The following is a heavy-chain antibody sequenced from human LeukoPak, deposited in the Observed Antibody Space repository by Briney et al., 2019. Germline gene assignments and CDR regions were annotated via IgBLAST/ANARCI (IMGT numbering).Heavy chain of an antibody. Sequence: QAGGSLRLSCAASGFTFSTYWMSWVRQAPGKGLEWVANIKQDGSAKYYVDSVKGRFTISRDNAKNSLYLQMNSLRAEDTAVYYCARDGVYSSSSPDYWGQGTLVTVSS. CDR1: GFTFSTYW. J-gene: IGHJ4*02. V-gene: IGHV3-7*01. D-gene: IGHD6-6*01. CDR2: IKQDGSAK. CDR3: ARDGVYSSSSPDY.